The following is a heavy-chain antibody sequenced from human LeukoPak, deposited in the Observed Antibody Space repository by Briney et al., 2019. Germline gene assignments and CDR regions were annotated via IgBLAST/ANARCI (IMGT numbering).Heavy chain of an antibody. D-gene: IGHD3-10*01. CDR2: ISWSSGSI. CDR3: AHGGSGNFDY. CDR1: GLIFSSYW. V-gene: IGHV3-9*01. Sequence: PGGSLRLSCAASGLIFSSYWMSWVRQAPGKGLEWVSGISWSSGSIDYADSVKGRFTISRDNAKNSLYLQMNSLRAEDTALYYCAHGGSGNFDYWGQGTLVTVSS. J-gene: IGHJ4*02.